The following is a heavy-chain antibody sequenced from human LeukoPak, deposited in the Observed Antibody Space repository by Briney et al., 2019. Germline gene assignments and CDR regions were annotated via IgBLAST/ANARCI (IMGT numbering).Heavy chain of an antibody. Sequence: HPGGSLRLSCAASGFTFSSYALSWVRQAPGKGLEWVSVISGSGSSTYYADSVKGRFTISRDNSKNTLYLQMNSLRGEDTAVYYCAKDLYGSGSYRYIDYWGQGTLVTVSS. J-gene: IGHJ4*02. CDR3: AKDLYGSGSYRYIDY. CDR1: GFTFSSYA. D-gene: IGHD3-10*01. V-gene: IGHV3-23*01. CDR2: ISGSGSST.